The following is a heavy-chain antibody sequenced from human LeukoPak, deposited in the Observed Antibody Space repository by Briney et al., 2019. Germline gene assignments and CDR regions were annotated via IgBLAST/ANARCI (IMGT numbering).Heavy chain of an antibody. Sequence: ASETLSLTCTVSGGSISSSSCYWGWIRQPPGKGLEWIGSIYYSGSTYYNPSLKSRVTISVDTSKNQFSLKLSSVTAADTAVYYCARDRKVVVAATLKYYYYYGMDVWGQGTTVTVSS. J-gene: IGHJ6*02. CDR2: IYYSGST. D-gene: IGHD2-15*01. CDR1: GGSISSSSCY. V-gene: IGHV4-39*02. CDR3: ARDRKVVVAATLKYYYYYGMDV.